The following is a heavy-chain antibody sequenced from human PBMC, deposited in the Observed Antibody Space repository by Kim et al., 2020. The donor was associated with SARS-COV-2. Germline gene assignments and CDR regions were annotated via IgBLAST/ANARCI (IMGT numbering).Heavy chain of an antibody. CDR3: AREMDSHGGWRTPFFDY. V-gene: IGHV1-46*04. CDR1: GYTFTNFY. J-gene: IGHJ4*02. CDR2: IDPSGGTT. Sequence: ASVKVSCKAAGYTFTNFYMHWVRQAPGQGLEWMGKIDPSGGTTTYAQTLQGRVIMTRDTSTSTVYMELSSLRSEDTAVCYCAREMDSHGGWRTPFFDYWGQGTLVTVSS. D-gene: IGHD6-19*01.